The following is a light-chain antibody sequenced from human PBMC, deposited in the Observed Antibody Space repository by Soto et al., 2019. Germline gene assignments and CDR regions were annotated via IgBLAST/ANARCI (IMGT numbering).Light chain of an antibody. V-gene: IGKV1-33*01. J-gene: IGKJ5*01. CDR1: QDIYNY. Sequence: DIQMTHSISSLSASLGDRVTITCQASQDIYNYLNWYQQKPGKAPKLLICDASNLETGVPSRFSGSGSGTDFTFTISSLQPEDIATYYCQQYDNLPITFGQGTRLEIK. CDR3: QQYDNLPIT. CDR2: DAS.